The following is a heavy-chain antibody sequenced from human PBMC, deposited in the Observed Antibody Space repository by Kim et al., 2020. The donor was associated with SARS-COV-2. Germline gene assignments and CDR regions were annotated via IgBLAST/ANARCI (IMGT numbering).Heavy chain of an antibody. CDR1: GFTFSNAW. Sequence: GSLRLSCAASGFTFSNAWMSWVRQAPGKGLEWVGRIKSKTDGGTPDYAAPVKTRFTISRDDSKNTLYLQMNSLKTEDTAVYYCTTGRFVVVTAIPYWYFDLWGRGTLVTVSS. J-gene: IGHJ2*01. D-gene: IGHD2-21*02. CDR3: TTGRFVVVTAIPYWYFDL. V-gene: IGHV3-15*01. CDR2: IKSKTDGGTP.